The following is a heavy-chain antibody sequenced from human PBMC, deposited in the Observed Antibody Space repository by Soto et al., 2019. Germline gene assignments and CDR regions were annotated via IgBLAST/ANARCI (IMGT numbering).Heavy chain of an antibody. CDR1: GYTFTSYD. V-gene: IGHV1-8*01. CDR2: MNPNSGNT. D-gene: IGHD4-17*01. J-gene: IGHJ4*02. Sequence: QVPLVQSGAEVKKPGASVKVSCKASGYTFTSYDINWVRQATGQGLEWMGWMNPNSGNTGSAQKFQGRVTMTRDTFTRTAYMELSRLTSEDTAMYYCVRVVGAIDYWGQGTLVTVSS. CDR3: VRVVGAIDY.